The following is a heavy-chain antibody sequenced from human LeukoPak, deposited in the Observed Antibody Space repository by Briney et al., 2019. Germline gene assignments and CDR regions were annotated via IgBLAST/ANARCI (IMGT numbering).Heavy chain of an antibody. D-gene: IGHD6-19*01. CDR1: GFTFDDYA. CDR2: ISWDGGST. CDR3: AKDSIPVAVAGSPDY. J-gene: IGHJ4*02. Sequence: GGSLRLSCAASGFTFDDYAMHWVRQAPGKGLEWVSLISWDGGSTYYADSVKGRFTISRDNSKNSLYLQMNSLRAEDTALYYCAKDSIPVAVAGSPDYWGQGTQVTVSS. V-gene: IGHV3-43D*03.